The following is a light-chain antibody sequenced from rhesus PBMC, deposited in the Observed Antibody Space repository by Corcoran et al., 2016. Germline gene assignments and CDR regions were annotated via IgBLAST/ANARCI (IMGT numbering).Light chain of an antibody. CDR2: SAY. CDR1: QSSSSS. V-gene: IGKV1-46*01. CDR3: QQYCGYPLT. J-gene: IGKJ4*01. Sequence: DIQMTQSPSSLSASVGDTVTITCRASQSSSSSLAWYQQKPEKAPKLLIYSAYSLQSGVPSRFSGSKSGTDFTLTISSLQPEDIASYYCQQYCGYPLTFGEGTKVDIK.